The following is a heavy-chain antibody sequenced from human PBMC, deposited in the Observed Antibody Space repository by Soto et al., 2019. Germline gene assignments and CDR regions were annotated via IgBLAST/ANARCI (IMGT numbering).Heavy chain of an antibody. Sequence: QVQLVESGGGVVQPGRSLRLSCAASGFTFSSYAMHWVRQAPGKGLAWVAVISYDGSNKYYADSVKGRFTISRDNSKNTLYLQMNSLRAEDTAVYYCARDKFGGYSSSFIQYWGQGTLVTVSS. V-gene: IGHV3-30-3*01. CDR3: ARDKFGGYSSSFIQY. J-gene: IGHJ4*02. CDR2: ISYDGSNK. CDR1: GFTFSSYA. D-gene: IGHD6-13*01.